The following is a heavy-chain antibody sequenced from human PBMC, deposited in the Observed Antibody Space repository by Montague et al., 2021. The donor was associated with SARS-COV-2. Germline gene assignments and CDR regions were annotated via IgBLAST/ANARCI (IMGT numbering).Heavy chain of an antibody. V-gene: IGHV3-13*01. CDR2: IGKAGDT. CDR1: GFTFSQYD. J-gene: IGHJ6*02. CDR3: GRGVRYFGSGGWSFYYYGVDV. D-gene: IGHD3-10*01. Sequence: SLRLSCAASGFTFSQYDMHWVRQVTGKGLEWVSGIGKAGDTHYPXTVKGRFTISREDAKNSLYLQMNSLRAGDTAVYYCGRGVRYFGSGGWSFYYYGVDVWGQGTTVTVSS.